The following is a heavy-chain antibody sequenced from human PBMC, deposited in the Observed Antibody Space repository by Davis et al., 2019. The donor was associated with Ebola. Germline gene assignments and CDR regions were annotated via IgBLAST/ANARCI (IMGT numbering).Heavy chain of an antibody. V-gene: IGHV3-21*01. CDR3: ARDLVARDYYDSSGYGNWFDP. J-gene: IGHJ5*02. CDR2: ISSSSSYI. CDR1: GFTFSSYS. Sequence: GESLKISCAASGFTFSSYSMNWVRQAPGKGLEWVSSISSSSSYIYYADSVKGRFTISRDNAKNSLYLQMNSLRAEDTAVYYCARDLVARDYYDSSGYGNWFDPWGQGTLVTVSS. D-gene: IGHD3-22*01.